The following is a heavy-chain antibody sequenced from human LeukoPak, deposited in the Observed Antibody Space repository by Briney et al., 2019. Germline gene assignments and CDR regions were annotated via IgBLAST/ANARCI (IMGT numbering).Heavy chain of an antibody. Sequence: GGSLRLSCAASGFIFRNYAMSWVRQAPGKGLEWVSAITGSGDTTYYADSVRGRFTISRDNSKNTLYVEMNTLRAEDTAVYYCAKWGDYDILTGYYVSDFWGQGTLVTVSS. CDR1: GFIFRNYA. V-gene: IGHV3-23*01. D-gene: IGHD3-9*01. CDR3: AKWGDYDILTGYYVSDF. CDR2: ITGSGDTT. J-gene: IGHJ4*02.